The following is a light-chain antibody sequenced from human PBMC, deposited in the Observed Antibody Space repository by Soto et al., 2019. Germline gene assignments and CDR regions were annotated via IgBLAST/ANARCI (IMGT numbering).Light chain of an antibody. V-gene: IGLV2-11*01. CDR2: DVR. CDR1: SSDVGGYNY. J-gene: IGLJ1*01. Sequence: QSALTQPRSVSGSPGQSVTISCTGTSSDVGGYNYVSWYQQHPGKAPKVMIYDVRKRPSGVPDRFSGSKSGNTASLTISGLQAEDEADYYCCSYAGSFAYVFGTGTRSPS. CDR3: CSYAGSFAYV.